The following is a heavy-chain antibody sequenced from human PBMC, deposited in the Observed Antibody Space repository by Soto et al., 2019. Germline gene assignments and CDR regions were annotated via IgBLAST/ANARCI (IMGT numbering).Heavy chain of an antibody. Sequence: QVQLQQWGGGLLKPADTLALTCTVSGGSLNGYYWTWIRQSPGKGLEWIGEINHGGDTTYNPSLKSPVTISIDPSKNHFSLNLSSVTAADTAVYYCARGGGYCSSVSCFAANDYWGQGTLVIVSS. V-gene: IGHV4-34*01. CDR1: GGSLNGYY. CDR3: ARGGGYCSSVSCFAANDY. CDR2: INHGGDT. J-gene: IGHJ4*02. D-gene: IGHD2-2*01.